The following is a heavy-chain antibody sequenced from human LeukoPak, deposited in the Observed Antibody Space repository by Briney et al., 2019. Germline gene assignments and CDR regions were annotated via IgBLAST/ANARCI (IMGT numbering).Heavy chain of an antibody. D-gene: IGHD3-22*01. Sequence: ASVKVSCKASGYTFTGYYMHWVRQAPGQGLEWMGWIDPNSGGTNYAQKSQGRVTMTRDTSISTAYMELSRLRSDDTAVYYCARECDNYDSSGYYPGYRYPKYWGQGTLVTVSS. CDR2: IDPNSGGT. V-gene: IGHV1-2*02. J-gene: IGHJ4*02. CDR3: ARECDNYDSSGYYPGYRYPKY. CDR1: GYTFTGYY.